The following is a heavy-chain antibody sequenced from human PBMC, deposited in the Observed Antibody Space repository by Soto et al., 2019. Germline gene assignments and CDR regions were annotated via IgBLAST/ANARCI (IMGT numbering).Heavy chain of an antibody. CDR1: GFTFSNYG. Sequence: GGSLRLSCAASGFTFSNYGIHWVRQPPGKGLEWVAVISHDTNNKYYADSVKGRFTISRDNSRNTLYLQMSSLRAEDTAVYYCAKGQVEWFYNPFDYWGQGALVTVSS. D-gene: IGHD3-3*01. CDR3: AKGQVEWFYNPFDY. CDR2: ISHDTNNK. J-gene: IGHJ4*02. V-gene: IGHV3-30*18.